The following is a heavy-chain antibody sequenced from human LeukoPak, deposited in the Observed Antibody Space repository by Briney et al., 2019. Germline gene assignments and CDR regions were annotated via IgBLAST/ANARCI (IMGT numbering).Heavy chain of an antibody. CDR2: ITRSSTTI. J-gene: IGHJ5*02. Sequence: PGGSLRLSCAASGFNFSIYSMNWVRQAPGKGLEWVSYITRSSTTIYYADSVKGRFTISRDNAKNSLYLQMNSLRAEDTAVYYCARGSRKAGIAAAGSWFDPWGQGTLVTVSS. CDR1: GFNFSIYS. V-gene: IGHV3-48*01. D-gene: IGHD6-13*01. CDR3: ARGSRKAGIAAAGSWFDP.